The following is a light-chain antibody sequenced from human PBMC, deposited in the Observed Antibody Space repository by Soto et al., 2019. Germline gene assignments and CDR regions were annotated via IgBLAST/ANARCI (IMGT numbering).Light chain of an antibody. CDR2: AAS. CDR1: QSISSY. J-gene: IGKJ5*01. CDR3: QQRWRWPSNT. Sequence: DIQMTQSPSTLSASVGDRVTITCRASQSISSYLNWYQQKPGKAPKLLIYAASSLQSGVPDRFSGSGSGTDFTLTISSLEPEDSGVYYCQQRWRWPSNTFGQGTRLEIK. V-gene: IGKV1-39*01.